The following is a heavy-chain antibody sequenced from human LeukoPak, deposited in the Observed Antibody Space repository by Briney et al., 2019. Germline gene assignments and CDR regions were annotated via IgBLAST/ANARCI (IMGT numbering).Heavy chain of an antibody. V-gene: IGHV1-69*06. Sequence: SVKVSCKASGYTFTSYDISWVRQAPGQGLEWMGGIIPIFGTANYAQKFQGRVTITADKSTSTAYMELSSLRSEDTAVYYCARSWDYCSGGSCPARTWGQGTLVTVSS. J-gene: IGHJ5*02. CDR3: ARSWDYCSGGSCPART. CDR2: IIPIFGTA. D-gene: IGHD2-15*01. CDR1: GYTFTSYD.